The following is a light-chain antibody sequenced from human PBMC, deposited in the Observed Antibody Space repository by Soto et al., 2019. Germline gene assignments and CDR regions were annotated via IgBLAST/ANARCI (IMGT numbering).Light chain of an antibody. CDR1: QSISSW. CDR2: KAS. Sequence: DIQLTQSPSTLSASVGDRVTITCRASQSISSWLAWYQQKPGKAPKLLVYKASSLASGVPSRFSGSGSATEFTLSITTLQPDDFATYYCQQYEAYPLTFGGGTKVEI. V-gene: IGKV1-5*03. CDR3: QQYEAYPLT. J-gene: IGKJ4*01.